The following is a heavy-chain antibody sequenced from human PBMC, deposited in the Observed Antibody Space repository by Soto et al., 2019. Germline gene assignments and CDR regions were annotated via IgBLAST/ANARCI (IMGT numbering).Heavy chain of an antibody. CDR2: ISAYNGNT. Sequence: ASVKVSCKASGYTFTSYVISWVRQAPGQGLEWMGWISAYNGNTNYAQKLQGRVTMTTDTSTSTAYMELRSLRSDDTAVYYCARDVGDIVVVVAATPVYFQHWGQGTLVTFSS. CDR1: GYTFTSYV. D-gene: IGHD2-15*01. V-gene: IGHV1-18*01. CDR3: ARDVGDIVVVVAATPVYFQH. J-gene: IGHJ1*01.